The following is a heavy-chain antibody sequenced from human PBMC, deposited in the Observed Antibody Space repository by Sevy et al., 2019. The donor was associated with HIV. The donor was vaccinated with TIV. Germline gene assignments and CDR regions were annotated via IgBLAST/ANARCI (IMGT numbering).Heavy chain of an antibody. Sequence: GGSLRLSCAASGFSVSTNYMSWVRQAPGKGLEWVSAIYSGGNTYYADSVKGRFTISRDNSKNAVYLQSNSLRAEDTAVYYWTRETLSGYNLWGQGTRVTVSS. CDR3: TRETLSGYNL. CDR1: GFSVSTNY. J-gene: IGHJ4*02. D-gene: IGHD5-12*01. V-gene: IGHV3-53*01. CDR2: IYSGGNT.